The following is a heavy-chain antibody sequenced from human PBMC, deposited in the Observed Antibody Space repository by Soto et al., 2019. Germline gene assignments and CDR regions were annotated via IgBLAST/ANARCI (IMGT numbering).Heavy chain of an antibody. J-gene: IGHJ3*02. V-gene: IGHV5-51*01. CDR2: IYPGDSDT. CDR1: GYSFTSYW. CDR3: ARQYYYDSSGYYYYAFDI. Sequence: GESLKIFCKGSGYSFTSYWIGWVRQMPGKGLEWMGIIYPGDSDTRYSPSFQGQVTISADKSISTAYLQWSSLKASDTAMYYCARQYYYDSSGYYYYAFDIWGQGTMVTVSS. D-gene: IGHD3-22*01.